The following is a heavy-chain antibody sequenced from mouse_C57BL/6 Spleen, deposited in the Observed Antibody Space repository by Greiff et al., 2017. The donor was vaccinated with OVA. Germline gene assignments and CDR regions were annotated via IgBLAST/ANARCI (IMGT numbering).Heavy chain of an antibody. CDR3: ARYGLRRLYAMDY. D-gene: IGHD2-4*01. CDR2: IDPSDSYT. Sequence: QVQLQQPGAELVKPGASVKLSCKASGYTFTSYWMQWVKQRPGQGLEWIGEIDPSDSYTNYNQKFKGKATLTVDTSSSTAYMQLSSLTSEDSAVYYCARYGLRRLYAMDYWGQGTSVTVSS. J-gene: IGHJ4*01. V-gene: IGHV1-50*01. CDR1: GYTFTSYW.